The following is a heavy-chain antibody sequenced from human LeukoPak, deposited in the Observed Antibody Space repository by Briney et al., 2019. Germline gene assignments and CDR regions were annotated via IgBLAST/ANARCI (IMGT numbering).Heavy chain of an antibody. J-gene: IGHJ6*03. CDR3: ARAPPVYYYGSGSYYTKPYYYYMDV. CDR2: IYTSGST. D-gene: IGHD3-10*01. CDR1: GGSISSYY. Sequence: SETLSLPFTGSGGSISSYYWSWVRPPPGKGLEGVGYIYTSGSTNYNPSLKSRVTISVDTSKNQFSLKLSSVTAADTAVYYCARAPPVYYYGSGSYYTKPYYYYMDVWGKGTTVTVSS. V-gene: IGHV4-4*09.